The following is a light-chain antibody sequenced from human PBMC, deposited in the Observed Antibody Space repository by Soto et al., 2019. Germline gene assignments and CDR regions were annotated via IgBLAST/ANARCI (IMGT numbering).Light chain of an antibody. CDR2: NAS. CDR3: QQRGDWPPIT. CDR1: QSVSTF. J-gene: IGKJ5*01. Sequence: EIVLTQCPATLSLWRGERSIRACMGRQSVSTFLAWFQQKPGQPPRLLIYNASNRTTGIPARFSGSGSGTDFTLTISSLEPEDFAVYYCQQRGDWPPITFGQGTRLEIK. V-gene: IGKV3-11*01.